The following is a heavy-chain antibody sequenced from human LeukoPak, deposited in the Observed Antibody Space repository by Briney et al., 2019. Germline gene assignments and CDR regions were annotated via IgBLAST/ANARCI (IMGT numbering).Heavy chain of an antibody. CDR2: IYYSGST. J-gene: IGHJ4*02. V-gene: IGHV4-39*01. CDR1: GFTFSSYA. CDR3: ARHIDY. Sequence: GSLRLSCAASGFTFSSYAMSWVRQPPGKGLEWIGSIYYSGSTYYNPSLKSRVTISVDTSKNQFSLKLSSVTAADTAVYYCARHIDYWGQGTLVTVSS.